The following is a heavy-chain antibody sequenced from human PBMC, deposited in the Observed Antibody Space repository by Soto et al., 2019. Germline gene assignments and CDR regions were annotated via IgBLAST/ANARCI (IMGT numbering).Heavy chain of an antibody. CDR3: ARESLWFGANWFDP. J-gene: IGHJ5*02. CDR1: GFTFSDYY. Sequence: GGSLRLSCAASGFTFSDYYISWSRQAPGKGLEWVSYISSSGSTIYYADSVKGRFTISRDNAKNSLYLQMNSLRAEDTAVYYCARESLWFGANWFDPWGQGTLVTVSS. V-gene: IGHV3-11*01. D-gene: IGHD3-10*01. CDR2: ISSSGSTI.